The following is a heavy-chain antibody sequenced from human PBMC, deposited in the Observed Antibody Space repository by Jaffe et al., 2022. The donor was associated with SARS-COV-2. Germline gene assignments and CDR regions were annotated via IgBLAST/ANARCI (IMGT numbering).Heavy chain of an antibody. D-gene: IGHD1-26*01. V-gene: IGHV3-21*01. CDR1: RFTFSSYS. CDR2: ISDSTAYI. CDR3: ARGAPGPLSGSSMGDALDI. J-gene: IGHJ3*02. Sequence: EVQLVESGGGLVKPGGSLRLSCAASRFTFSSYSMNWVRQAPGKGLEWVSSISDSTAYIYYADSVKGRFTISRDNAKNSLYLQMNSLRAGDTAVYYCARGAPGPLSGSSMGDALDIWGQGTMVTVSS.